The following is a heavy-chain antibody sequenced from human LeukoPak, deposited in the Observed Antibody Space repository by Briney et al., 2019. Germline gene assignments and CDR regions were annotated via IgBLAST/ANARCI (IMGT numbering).Heavy chain of an antibody. CDR1: GGSISSYY. Sequence: PSETLSLTCTVSGGSISSYYWSWIRQPAGKGLEWIGRIYTSGSTNYNPSLKSRVTMSVDTSKNQFSLKLSSVTAADTAVCYCARDRSDIVVVPAAIPYYYYYMDVWGKGTTVTVSS. D-gene: IGHD2-2*01. CDR3: ARDRSDIVVVPAAIPYYYYYMDV. J-gene: IGHJ6*03. CDR2: IYTSGST. V-gene: IGHV4-4*07.